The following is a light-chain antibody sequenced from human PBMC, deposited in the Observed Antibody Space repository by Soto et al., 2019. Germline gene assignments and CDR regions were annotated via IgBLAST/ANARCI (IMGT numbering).Light chain of an antibody. V-gene: IGKV3-11*01. Sequence: EIVLTQSPGTLSLSPGERATPSCRASQSVSSYLAWYQQKPGQAPRLLIYDASNRATGIPARFSGSGSGTDFTLTISSLEPEDFAVYYCQQRSNWRGTFGQGTRLEIK. CDR1: QSVSSY. CDR3: QQRSNWRGT. J-gene: IGKJ5*01. CDR2: DAS.